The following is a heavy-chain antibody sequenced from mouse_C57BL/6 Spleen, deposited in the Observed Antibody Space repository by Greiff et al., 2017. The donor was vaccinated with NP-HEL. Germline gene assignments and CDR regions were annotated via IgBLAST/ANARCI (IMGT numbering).Heavy chain of an antibody. J-gene: IGHJ2*01. CDR3: ARGGTGTSLDY. V-gene: IGHV1-80*01. Sequence: VQLQQSGAELVKPGASVKISCKASGYAFSSYWMNWVKQRPGKGLEWIGQIYPGDGDTNYNGKFKGKATLTADKSSSTAYMQRSSLTSEDSAVYVLARGGTGTSLDYWGQGTTLTVSS. D-gene: IGHD4-1*01. CDR1: GYAFSSYW. CDR2: IYPGDGDT.